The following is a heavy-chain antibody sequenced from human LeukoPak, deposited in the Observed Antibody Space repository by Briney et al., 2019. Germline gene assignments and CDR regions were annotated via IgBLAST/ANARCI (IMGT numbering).Heavy chain of an antibody. CDR3: AKGDLYYYDSSGYDY. CDR1: GFTFSSYG. Sequence: PGGSLRLSCAASGFTFSSYGLNWVRQAPGEGLEWVSYVSPSSTTIYYADSVKGRFTISRDNAKNSLYLQMNSLRAEDTAVYYCAKGDLYYYDSSGYDYWGQGTLVTVSS. J-gene: IGHJ4*02. V-gene: IGHV3-48*01. D-gene: IGHD3-22*01. CDR2: VSPSSTTI.